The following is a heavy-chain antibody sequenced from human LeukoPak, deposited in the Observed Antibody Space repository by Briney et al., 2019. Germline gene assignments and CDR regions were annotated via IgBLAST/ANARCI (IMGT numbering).Heavy chain of an antibody. Sequence: SETLSLTCAVYGGSFSGYYWSWIRQPPGKGLEWIGYIHYTGSTNYNPSLKSRVTISVDTSKNQFSLKLSSVTAADTAVYYCARASFGDPGYMDVWGKGTTDTISS. V-gene: IGHV4-59*01. CDR3: ARASFGDPGYMDV. J-gene: IGHJ6*03. CDR2: IHYTGST. CDR1: GGSFSGYY. D-gene: IGHD2/OR15-2a*01.